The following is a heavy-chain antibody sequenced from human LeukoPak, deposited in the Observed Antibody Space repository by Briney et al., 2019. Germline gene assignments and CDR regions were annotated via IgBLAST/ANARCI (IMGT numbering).Heavy chain of an antibody. J-gene: IGHJ4*02. CDR3: ARDIGVKIAVAGLAVPDY. CDR2: IKQDGSEK. D-gene: IGHD6-19*01. Sequence: GGSLRLSCSASGFTFSSYRMSWVRQAPGKGLEWVANIKQDGSEKYYVDSVKGRFTISRDNAKNSLYLQMNSLRAEDTAVYYCARDIGVKIAVAGLAVPDYWGQGTLVTVSS. CDR1: GFTFSSYR. V-gene: IGHV3-7*01.